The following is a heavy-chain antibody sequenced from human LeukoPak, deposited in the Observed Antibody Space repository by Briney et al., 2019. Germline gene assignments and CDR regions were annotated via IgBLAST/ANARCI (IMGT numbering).Heavy chain of an antibody. CDR3: ATPYCTNGVCYLPSYLFDY. CDR2: IYSGGST. CDR1: GFTVSSNY. Sequence: GGSLRLSCAASGFTVSSNYMSWVRQAPRKGLEWISVIYSGGSTYYADSVKGRFTISRDNSKNTLYLQMNSLRAEDTAVYYCATPYCTNGVCYLPSYLFDYWGQGTLVTVSS. J-gene: IGHJ4*02. D-gene: IGHD2-8*01. V-gene: IGHV3-66*04.